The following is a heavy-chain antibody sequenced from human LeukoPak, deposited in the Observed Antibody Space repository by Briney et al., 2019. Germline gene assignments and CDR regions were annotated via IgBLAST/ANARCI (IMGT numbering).Heavy chain of an antibody. J-gene: IGHJ4*02. CDR3: ARVGSEAVAGTGQYYFDY. V-gene: IGHV4-59*01. D-gene: IGHD6-19*01. Sequence: PSETLSLTXTVSGGSISGFYWSWIRQPPGKGLEWIAYIHSSGSTNYNPSLKSRVTISVDTSKNQFSLKLTSVTAADTAVYYCARVGSEAVAGTGQYYFDYWGQGTLVTVSS. CDR2: IHSSGST. CDR1: GGSISGFY.